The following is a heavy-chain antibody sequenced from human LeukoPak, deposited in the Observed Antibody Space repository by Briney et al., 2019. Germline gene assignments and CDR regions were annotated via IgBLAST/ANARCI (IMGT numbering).Heavy chain of an antibody. CDR2: IYYSGST. CDR3: ARDHGGPFDY. J-gene: IGHJ4*02. V-gene: IGHV4-59*11. D-gene: IGHD4-23*01. CDR1: GGSISSHY. Sequence: SETLSLTCTVSGGSISSHYWSWIRQPPGKGLEWIGYIYYSGSTNYNPSLKSRVTISVDTSKNQFSLKLSSVTAADTAVYYCARDHGGPFDYWGQGTLVTVSS.